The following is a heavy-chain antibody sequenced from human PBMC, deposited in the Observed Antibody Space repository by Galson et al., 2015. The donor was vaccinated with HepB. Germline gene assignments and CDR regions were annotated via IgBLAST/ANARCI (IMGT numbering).Heavy chain of an antibody. J-gene: IGHJ4*02. D-gene: IGHD6-6*01. CDR1: GFTFTNYW. Sequence: SLRLSCAASGFTFTNYWMTWVRQAPGKGLEWVANIKQDGSEKFYVDSVKGRFTIARDNAENSLYLQMNSLRAEDTAVYYCARPIASRLQGFDYWGQGTLVTVSS. CDR2: IKQDGSEK. V-gene: IGHV3-7*03. CDR3: ARPIASRLQGFDY.